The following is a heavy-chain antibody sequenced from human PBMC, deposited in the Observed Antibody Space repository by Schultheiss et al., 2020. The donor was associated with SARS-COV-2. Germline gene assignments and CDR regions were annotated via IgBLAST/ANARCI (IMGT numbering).Heavy chain of an antibody. D-gene: IGHD1-1*01. CDR2: ISAYNGNT. J-gene: IGHJ6*02. Sequence: ASVKVSCKASGYTFTSYYMHWVRQAPGQGLEWMGWISAYNGNTNYAQKLQGRVTMTTDTSTSTAYMELRSLRSDDTAVYYCARINWNDDSYYYGMDVWGQGTTVTVSS. CDR1: GYTFTSYY. V-gene: IGHV1-18*04. CDR3: ARINWNDDSYYYGMDV.